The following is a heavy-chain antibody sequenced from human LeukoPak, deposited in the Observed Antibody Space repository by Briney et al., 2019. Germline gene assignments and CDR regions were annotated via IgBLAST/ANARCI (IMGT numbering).Heavy chain of an antibody. CDR1: GFTFSSYS. CDR3: ARRVYSSSPFDY. D-gene: IGHD6-13*01. V-gene: IGHV3-21*01. Sequence: KSGGSLRLSCAASGFTFSSYSMNWVRQAPGKGLEWVSSISSSSSYIYYADSEKGRFTISRDNAKNSLYLQMNSLRAEDTAVYYCARRVYSSSPFDYWGQGTLVTVSS. CDR2: ISSSSSYI. J-gene: IGHJ4*02.